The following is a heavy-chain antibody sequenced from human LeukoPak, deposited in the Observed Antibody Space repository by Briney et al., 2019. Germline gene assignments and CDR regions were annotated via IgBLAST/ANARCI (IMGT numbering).Heavy chain of an antibody. CDR1: GFTFSSYG. Sequence: GGSLRLSCAASGFTFSSYGMHWVRQAPGKGLEWVAVISYDGSNKYYADSVKGRFTISRDNSKNTLYLQMNSLRAEDTAVYYCAKDGGYSYGYDYFDYWGQGTLVTVSS. D-gene: IGHD5-18*01. V-gene: IGHV3-30*18. CDR2: ISYDGSNK. J-gene: IGHJ4*02. CDR3: AKDGGYSYGYDYFDY.